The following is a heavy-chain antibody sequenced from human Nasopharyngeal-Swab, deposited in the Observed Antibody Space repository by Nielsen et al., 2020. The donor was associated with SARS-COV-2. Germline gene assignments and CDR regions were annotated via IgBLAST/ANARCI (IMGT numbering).Heavy chain of an antibody. V-gene: IGHV3-66*02. CDR3: ARDGDYTLDY. CDR1: GFTVSSNY. J-gene: IGHJ4*02. Sequence: GGSLTLSCAASGFTVSSNYMSWVRQAPGKGLEWVSVIYSGGSTYYADSVKGRFTISRDNSKNTLYLQMNSLRAEDTAVYYCARDGDYTLDYWGQGTLVTVSS. D-gene: IGHD4-17*01. CDR2: IYSGGST.